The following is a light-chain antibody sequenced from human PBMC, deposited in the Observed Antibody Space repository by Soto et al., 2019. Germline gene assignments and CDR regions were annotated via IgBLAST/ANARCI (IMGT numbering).Light chain of an antibody. CDR2: DVS. CDR3: CSYAGSYTFYV. V-gene: IGLV2-11*01. Sequence: QSALTQPRSLSGSPGQSVTISCTGTSSDVGGYNYVSWYQHHPGKAPKLMIYDVSERPSGVPDRFSGSKSGNTASLTISGLQAEDEADYYCCSYAGSYTFYVFGTGTKLTVL. J-gene: IGLJ1*01. CDR1: SSDVGGYNY.